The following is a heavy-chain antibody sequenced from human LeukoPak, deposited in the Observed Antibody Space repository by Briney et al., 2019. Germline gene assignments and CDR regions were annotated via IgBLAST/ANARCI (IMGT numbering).Heavy chain of an antibody. J-gene: IGHJ6*03. Sequence: ASVKVSCKASGGTFSSYEISWVRQAPGQGLEWMGGIIPIFGTANYAQKFQGRVTITADESTSTAYMELSSLRSEDTAVYYCARARRTSMGRYYYMDVWGKGTTVTISS. CDR1: GGTFSSYE. D-gene: IGHD3-10*01. CDR2: IIPIFGTA. CDR3: ARARRTSMGRYYYMDV. V-gene: IGHV1-69*13.